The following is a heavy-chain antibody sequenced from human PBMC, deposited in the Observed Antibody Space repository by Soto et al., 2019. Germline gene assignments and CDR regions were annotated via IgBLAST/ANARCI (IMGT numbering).Heavy chain of an antibody. CDR3: ARDPLHSGSDYRSYYGMDV. V-gene: IGHV1-46*01. D-gene: IGHD5-12*01. CDR1: GYTFTSYY. J-gene: IGHJ6*02. CDR2: INPSGGST. Sequence: QVQLVQSGAEVKKPGASVKVSCKASGYTFTSYYMHWVRQAPGQGLEWMGIINPSGGSTSYAQKYVGRVTMTGETSTSTVYMELSSLRAEDTAVYYCARDPLHSGSDYRSYYGMDVWGQGTTVTVSS.